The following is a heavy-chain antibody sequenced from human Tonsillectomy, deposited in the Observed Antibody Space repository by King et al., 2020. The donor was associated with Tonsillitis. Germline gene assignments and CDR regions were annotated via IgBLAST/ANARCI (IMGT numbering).Heavy chain of an antibody. CDR1: GFTFDDYA. CDR2: FSWNSCSI. Sequence: VQLVESGGGLVQPGRSLRLSCAASGFTFDDYAMYWVRQAPWKGLEWVSGFSWNSCSIDYADSVKGRFTISRDNAKNSLYLQMNSLRAEDTALYYCAKDMGQWLGGGLDYWGQGTLVTVSS. CDR3: AKDMGQWLGGGLDY. V-gene: IGHV3-9*01. D-gene: IGHD6-19*01. J-gene: IGHJ4*02.